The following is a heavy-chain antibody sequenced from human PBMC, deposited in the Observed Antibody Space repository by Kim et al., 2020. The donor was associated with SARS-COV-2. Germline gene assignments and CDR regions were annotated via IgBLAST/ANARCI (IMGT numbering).Heavy chain of an antibody. V-gene: IGHV2-70*01. Sequence: SGPTLVNPTQTLTLTCTFSGFSLSTSGMCVSWIRQPPGKALEWLALIDWDDDKYYSTSLKTRLTISKDTSKNQVVLTMTNMDPVDTATYYCARGGGYYYSYGMDVWGQGTTVTVSS. J-gene: IGHJ6*02. CDR2: IDWDDDK. CDR3: ARGGGYYYSYGMDV. CDR1: GFSLSTSGMC. D-gene: IGHD2-15*01.